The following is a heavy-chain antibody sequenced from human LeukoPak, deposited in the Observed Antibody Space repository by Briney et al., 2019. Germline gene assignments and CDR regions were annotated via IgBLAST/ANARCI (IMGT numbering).Heavy chain of an antibody. D-gene: IGHD3-10*01. CDR1: GGSTSSYY. Sequence: PSETLSLTCTVSGGSTSSYYWSWIRQPPGKGLEWIAYISYSGGTNYNPSLKSRVTISVDTSKNQFSLKLRSVTAADTAVYYCARSRGRKVTPFDYWGQGILVTVSS. CDR2: ISYSGGT. V-gene: IGHV4-59*08. CDR3: ARSRGRKVTPFDY. J-gene: IGHJ4*02.